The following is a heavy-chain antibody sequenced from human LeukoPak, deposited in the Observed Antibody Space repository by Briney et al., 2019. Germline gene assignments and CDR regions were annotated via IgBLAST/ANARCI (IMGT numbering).Heavy chain of an antibody. D-gene: IGHD4-17*01. CDR1: GGTFSSYT. CDR2: IIPILGIA. CDR3: ARDSSDYGDPQDAFDI. J-gene: IGHJ3*02. V-gene: IGHV1-69*04. Sequence: GASVKVSCKASGGTFSSYTISWVRQAPGQGLEWMGRIIPILGIANYAQKFQGRVTITADKSTSTAYMELSSLRSEDTTVYYCARDSSDYGDPQDAFDIWGQGTMVTVSS.